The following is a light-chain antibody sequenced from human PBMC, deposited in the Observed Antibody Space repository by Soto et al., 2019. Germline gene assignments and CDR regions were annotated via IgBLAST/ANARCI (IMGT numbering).Light chain of an antibody. Sequence: EIVLTQSPGTLSLSPGERATLSCRASQSVGNNYLAWFQQKSGQAPRIRIYDESTRATGIPDKFSGSESGPDCTLTISRLEPEDFVVYYCQQCGHSPLTSGGGNRVEIK. CDR1: QSVGNNY. CDR2: DES. J-gene: IGKJ4*01. V-gene: IGKV3-20*01. CDR3: QQCGHSPLT.